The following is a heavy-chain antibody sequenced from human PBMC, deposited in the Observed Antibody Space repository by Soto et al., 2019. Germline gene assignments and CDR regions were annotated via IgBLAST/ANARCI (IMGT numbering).Heavy chain of an antibody. D-gene: IGHD3-10*01. J-gene: IGHJ5*02. CDR1: GFTFDDYA. Sequence: GGSLRLSCAASGFTFDDYAMHWVRQAPGKGLEWVSGISWNSGSIGYADSVKGRFTISRDNAKNSLYLQMNSLRAEDTALYYCAKDRSGSGSYLNNWFDPWGQGTLVTVSS. CDR2: ISWNSGSI. CDR3: AKDRSGSGSYLNNWFDP. V-gene: IGHV3-9*01.